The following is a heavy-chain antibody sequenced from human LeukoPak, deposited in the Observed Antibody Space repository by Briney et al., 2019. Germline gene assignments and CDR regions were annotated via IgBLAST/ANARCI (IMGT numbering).Heavy chain of an antibody. CDR2: ISSSSSTI. V-gene: IGHV3-48*01. D-gene: IGHD6-6*01. J-gene: IGHJ6*02. Sequence: GGSLRLSCAASGFTVSSNYMTWVRQAPGKGLEWVSYISSSSSTIYYADSEKGRFTISRDNAKTSLYLKMNSLRAEDTAVYYCARDHSSSSYYYYGMDVWGQGTTVTVSS. CDR3: ARDHSSSSYYYYGMDV. CDR1: GFTVSSNY.